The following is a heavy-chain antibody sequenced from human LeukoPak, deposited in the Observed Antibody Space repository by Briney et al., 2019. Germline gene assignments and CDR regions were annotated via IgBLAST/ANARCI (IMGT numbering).Heavy chain of an antibody. J-gene: IGHJ4*02. Sequence: PGGSLRLSCAASGFTFSNYAMSWVRQAPGKGLEWVSSISGSGGSTYYADSVKGRFTISRDNSKITLYLQMNSLRAEDTAVYYCAKRDLYESADSYWYYFDDWGQGTQVSVSS. V-gene: IGHV3-23*01. D-gene: IGHD3-22*01. CDR3: AKRDLYESADSYWYYFDD. CDR1: GFTFSNYA. CDR2: ISGSGGST.